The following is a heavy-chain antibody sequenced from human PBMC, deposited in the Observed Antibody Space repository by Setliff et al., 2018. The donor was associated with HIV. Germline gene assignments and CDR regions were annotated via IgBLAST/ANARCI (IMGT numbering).Heavy chain of an antibody. CDR2: IYSSGST. CDR3: ARSSRVVYAMVDYYYMDV. D-gene: IGHD2-8*02. V-gene: IGHV4-61*09. J-gene: IGHJ6*03. Sequence: SETLSLTCTVSGGSISSGHYYWSWIRQPAGKGLEWIGHIYSSGSTNYNPSLKSRVTISVDTSKNQFSLKLSSVTAADTAVYYCARSSRVVYAMVDYYYMDVWGKGTTVTVSS. CDR1: GGSISSGHYY.